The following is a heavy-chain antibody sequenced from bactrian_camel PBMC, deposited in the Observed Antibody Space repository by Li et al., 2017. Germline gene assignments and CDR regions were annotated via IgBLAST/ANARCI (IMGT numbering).Heavy chain of an antibody. CDR3: AANLVLYYNGSDGCFVREDQIY. J-gene: IGHJ4*01. D-gene: IGHD2*01. CDR1: PIFRMCE. V-gene: IGHV3S53*01. Sequence: VQLVESGGGSVQAGGSLKLSCVASPIFRMCEVGWYRQAPGKEREMVSKISYGITTYVDSVKGRFTVSRDNAKNTLYLQTNSLKPEDTAIYYCAANLVLYYNGSDGCFVREDQIYWGQGTQVTVS. CDR2: ISYGIT.